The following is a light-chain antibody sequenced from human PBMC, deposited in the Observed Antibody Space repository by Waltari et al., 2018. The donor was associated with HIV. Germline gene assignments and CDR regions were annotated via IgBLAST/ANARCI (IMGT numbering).Light chain of an antibody. CDR1: SNDVGSYNL. CDR2: EGS. V-gene: IGLV2-23*01. J-gene: IGLJ1*01. Sequence: QSALTQPASVSGSPGPSITVPCTGTSNDVGSYNLFSWYQQHPGKAPNLMIYEGSKRPSGVSNRFSGSKSGNTASLTISGLQAEDEADYYCCSYAGSSLYVFGTGTKVTVL. CDR3: CSYAGSSLYV.